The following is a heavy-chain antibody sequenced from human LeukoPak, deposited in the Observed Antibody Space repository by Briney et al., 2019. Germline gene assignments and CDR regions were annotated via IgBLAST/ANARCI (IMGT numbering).Heavy chain of an antibody. D-gene: IGHD3-3*01. CDR3: ARSDDFWSGYFSH. Sequence: SETLSLTCTASGGSISSGGYYWSWIRQHPGKGLEWIGYIYYSGSTYYNPSLKSRVTISVDTSKNQFSLKLSSVTAADTAVYYCARSDDFWSGYFSHWGQGTLVTVSS. V-gene: IGHV4-31*03. J-gene: IGHJ4*02. CDR1: GGSISSGGYY. CDR2: IYYSGST.